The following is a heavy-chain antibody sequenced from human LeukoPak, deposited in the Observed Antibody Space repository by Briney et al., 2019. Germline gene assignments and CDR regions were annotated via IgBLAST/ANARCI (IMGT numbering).Heavy chain of an antibody. CDR2: IGIRGDT. V-gene: IGHV3-13*01. D-gene: IGHD6-19*01. CDR1: GFTFIDYD. J-gene: IGHJ4*02. Sequence: GGSLRLSCAASGFTFIDYDMHWVRQVIGKGLEWVSAIGIRGDTHYSGSVKRRFTNSRENAESSLYLQMTSLRAEDTAVYYCARGGVQVSGIDEFDYWGQGTLVTVSS. CDR3: ARGGVQVSGIDEFDY.